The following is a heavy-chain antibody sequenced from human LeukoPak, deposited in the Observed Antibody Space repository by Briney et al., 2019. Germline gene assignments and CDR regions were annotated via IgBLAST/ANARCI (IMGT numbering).Heavy chain of an antibody. V-gene: IGHV3-74*03. J-gene: IGHJ4*02. CDR2: INERGTDS. CDR3: VRDETLWTLDW. D-gene: IGHD1-1*01. CDR1: GFTFSGHW. Sequence: GGSLRLSCTASGFTFSGHWIHWVRQPPGMGLVWVSRINERGTDSMYAESVRGRFTISRDNAKNTVYLQMNSLRAEDTAVYYCVRDETLWTLDWWGQGTLVSVSS.